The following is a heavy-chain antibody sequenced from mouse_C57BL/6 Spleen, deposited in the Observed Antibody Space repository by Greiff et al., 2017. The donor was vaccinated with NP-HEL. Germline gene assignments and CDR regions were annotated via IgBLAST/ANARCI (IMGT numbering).Heavy chain of an antibody. Sequence: EVQRVESGEGLVKPGGSLKLSCAASGFTFSSYAMSWVRQTPEKRLEWVAYISSGGDYIYYADTVKGRFTISRENARNTLYLQRSSLNSEDTAMYYCTREDYDNYAMDYWGQGTSVTVSS. V-gene: IGHV5-9-1*02. CDR1: GFTFSSYA. CDR3: TREDYDNYAMDY. J-gene: IGHJ4*01. CDR2: ISSGGDYI. D-gene: IGHD2-4*01.